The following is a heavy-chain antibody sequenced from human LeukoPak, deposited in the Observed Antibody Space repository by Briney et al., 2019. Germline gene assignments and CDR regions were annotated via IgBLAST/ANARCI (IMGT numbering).Heavy chain of an antibody. CDR2: ISYDGSNK. CDR1: GFTFSSYA. V-gene: IGHV3-30*04. D-gene: IGHD6-19*01. Sequence: RSLRLSCAASGFTFSSYARHWVRQAPGKGLEWVAVISYDGSNKYYADSVKGRFTISRDNSKNTLYLQMNSLRAEDTAVYYCARVTAVAETYWGQGTLVTVSS. CDR3: ARVTAVAETY. J-gene: IGHJ4*02.